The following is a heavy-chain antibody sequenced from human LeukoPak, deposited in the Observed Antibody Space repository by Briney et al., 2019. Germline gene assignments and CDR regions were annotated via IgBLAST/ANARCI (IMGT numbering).Heavy chain of an antibody. J-gene: IGHJ4*02. D-gene: IGHD1-26*01. CDR1: GFTLSSYA. Sequence: GGSLRLSCAASGFTLSSYAMSWARQAPGKGLEWVSAISGSGGSTYYADSVKGRFTISRDNSKNTLYLQMNSLRAEDTAVYYCAKDQRELLPLDYWGQGTLVTVSS. CDR2: ISGSGGST. V-gene: IGHV3-23*01. CDR3: AKDQRELLPLDY.